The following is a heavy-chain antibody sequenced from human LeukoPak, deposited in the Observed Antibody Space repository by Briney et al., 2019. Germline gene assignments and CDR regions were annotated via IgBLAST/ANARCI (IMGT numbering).Heavy chain of an antibody. V-gene: IGHV4-61*02. J-gene: IGHJ4*02. CDR1: GGSISSSNYY. D-gene: IGHD2-21*02. CDR3: ARALGVTLDY. Sequence: SETLSLTCSVSGGSISSSNYYWSWIRQPAGKGLEWIGRIYTSESTNYNPSLKSRVTISVDTSRNQFSLKLSSVTAADTAVYYCARALGVTLDYWGQGTLVTVSS. CDR2: IYTSEST.